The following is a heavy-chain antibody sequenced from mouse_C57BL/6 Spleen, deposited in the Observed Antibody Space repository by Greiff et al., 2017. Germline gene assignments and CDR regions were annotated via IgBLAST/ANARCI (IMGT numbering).Heavy chain of an antibody. V-gene: IGHV1-66*01. J-gene: IGHJ2*01. CDR2: IYPGSGNT. Sequence: QVQLQQSGPELVKPGASVKISCKASGYSFTSYYIHWVKQRPGQGLEWIGWIYPGSGNTKYNEKFKGKATLTADTSSSTASIQRSSLTSEDSAVYYCARTPYYDYYFDYWGQGTTLTVSS. CDR3: ARTPYYDYYFDY. CDR1: GYSFTSYY. D-gene: IGHD2-4*01.